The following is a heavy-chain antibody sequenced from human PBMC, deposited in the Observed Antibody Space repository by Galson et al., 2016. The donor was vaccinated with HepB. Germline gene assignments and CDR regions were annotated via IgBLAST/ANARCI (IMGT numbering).Heavy chain of an antibody. Sequence: SLRLSCAGSGFIFSYGWMTWVRQAPGKGLESVGRAKSTADGGTTDYAASAKGRFTISRDDSKNTLFLHMNSLKTEDTAVYYGATVRRFFDWMCVGATFDMWGQGTLGTVSS. D-gene: IGHD3-9*01. CDR3: ATVRRFFDWMCVGATFDM. CDR1: GFIFSYGW. CDR2: AKSTADGGTT. V-gene: IGHV3-15*05. J-gene: IGHJ3*02.